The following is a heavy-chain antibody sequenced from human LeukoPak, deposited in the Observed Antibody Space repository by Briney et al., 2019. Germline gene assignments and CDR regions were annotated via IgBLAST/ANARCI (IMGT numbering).Heavy chain of an antibody. CDR2: ISSSSSYI. D-gene: IGHD5-24*01. CDR1: GFTFSSYS. Sequence: PGGSLRLSCAASGFTFSSYSMNWVRQAPGKGLEWVSSISSSSSYIYYADSVKGRFTISRDNAKNSLYLQMNSLRAEDTAVYYCARLARRDGYNFDYWGQGTLVTVSS. V-gene: IGHV3-21*01. J-gene: IGHJ4*02. CDR3: ARLARRDGYNFDY.